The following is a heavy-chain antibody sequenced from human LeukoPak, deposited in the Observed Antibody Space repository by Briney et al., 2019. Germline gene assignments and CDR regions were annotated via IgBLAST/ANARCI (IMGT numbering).Heavy chain of an antibody. Sequence: GASVTVSFKASGYTFTSYGISWVRQAPGQGLEWMGWISAYNGNTNYAQKLQGRVTMTTDTSTSTAYMELRSLRSDDTAVYYCAREAYGDGNWFDPWGQGTLVTVSS. CDR3: AREAYGDGNWFDP. D-gene: IGHD4-17*01. CDR2: ISAYNGNT. CDR1: GYTFTSYG. J-gene: IGHJ5*02. V-gene: IGHV1-18*01.